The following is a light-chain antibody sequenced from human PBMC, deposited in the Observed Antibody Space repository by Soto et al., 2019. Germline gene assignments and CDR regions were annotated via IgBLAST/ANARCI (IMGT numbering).Light chain of an antibody. Sequence: QSALTQPASVSGSPGQSITISCAGTSGEVGRYNHVAWYQQHPGKAPKLMIYEVTKRPSGVSNRFSGSKSSNTASLNISGLQAEDEADYYCISYTGSSTSYVFGTGTKLTVL. CDR2: EVT. J-gene: IGLJ1*01. CDR1: SGEVGRYNH. CDR3: ISYTGSSTSYV. V-gene: IGLV2-14*01.